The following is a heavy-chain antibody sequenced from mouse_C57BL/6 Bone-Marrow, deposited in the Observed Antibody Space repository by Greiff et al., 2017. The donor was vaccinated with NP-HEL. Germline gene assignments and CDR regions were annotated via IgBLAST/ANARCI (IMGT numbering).Heavy chain of an antibody. CDR3: ARHEDRFYYYGSSPFAY. D-gene: IGHD1-1*01. Sequence: QVQLKESGAELVKPGASVKLSCKASGYTFTEYTIHWVKQRSGQGLEWIGWFYPGSGSIKYNEKFKDKATLTADKSSSTVYMELSRLTSEDSAVYFCARHEDRFYYYGSSPFAYWGQGTLVTVSA. CDR1: GYTFTEYT. CDR2: FYPGSGSI. V-gene: IGHV1-62-2*01. J-gene: IGHJ3*01.